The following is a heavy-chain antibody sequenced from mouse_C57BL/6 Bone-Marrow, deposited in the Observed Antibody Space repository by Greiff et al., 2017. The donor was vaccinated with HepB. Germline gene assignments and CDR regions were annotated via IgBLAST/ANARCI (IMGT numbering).Heavy chain of an antibody. Sequence: VQLQQSGAELVRPGASVKLSCKASGYTFTDYYINWVKQRPGQGLEWIARIYPGSGNTYYNEKFKGKATLTSEKSSSTAYMQRSSLTSEDSAVYFCAYGSSGDFDVWGTGTTVTVSS. CDR2: IYPGSGNT. V-gene: IGHV1-76*01. CDR3: AYGSSGDFDV. J-gene: IGHJ1*03. D-gene: IGHD1-1*01. CDR1: GYTFTDYY.